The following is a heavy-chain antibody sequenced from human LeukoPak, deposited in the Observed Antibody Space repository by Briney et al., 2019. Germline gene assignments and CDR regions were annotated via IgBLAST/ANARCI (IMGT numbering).Heavy chain of an antibody. Sequence: ASVKVSCKASGYTFTSYDVNWVRQATGQGLEWMGWVNPNSGHTGYAQKFQGRVTMTRNTSISTAYMELSSLRSEDTAVYYCARGAPGSYCSGGSCPYFDYWGQGTLVSVSS. D-gene: IGHD2-15*01. CDR3: ARGAPGSYCSGGSCPYFDY. V-gene: IGHV1-8*01. CDR1: GYTFTSYD. CDR2: VNPNSGHT. J-gene: IGHJ4*02.